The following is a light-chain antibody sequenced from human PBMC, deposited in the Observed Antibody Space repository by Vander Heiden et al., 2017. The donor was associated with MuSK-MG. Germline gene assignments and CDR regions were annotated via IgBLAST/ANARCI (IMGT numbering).Light chain of an antibody. CDR2: EVS. Sequence: QSALTQPASGQSITLSCPGTSSDVGSYNLVSWYQQHPGKAPKLMIYEVSKRPSGVSNRFSGSKSGNTASLTISGLQAEDEADYYCCSYAGSSTFAYVFGTGTKVTVL. CDR3: CSYAGSSTFAYV. V-gene: IGLV2-23*02. J-gene: IGLJ1*01. CDR1: SSDVGSYNL.